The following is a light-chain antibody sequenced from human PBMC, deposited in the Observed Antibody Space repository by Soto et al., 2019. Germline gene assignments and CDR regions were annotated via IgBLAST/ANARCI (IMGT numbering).Light chain of an antibody. V-gene: IGKV3-11*01. CDR2: DAY. J-gene: IGKJ1*01. CDR3: QQYNNWPPWT. CDR1: QSFRGL. Sequence: EVVLTQSPVTLSLSPGERATLSCRASQSFRGLLAWYQQKPGQAPRLLIYDAYNRATGIPPRFSGSGSGTDFTLTISSLQSEDFAVYYCQQYNNWPPWTFGQGTKVEIK.